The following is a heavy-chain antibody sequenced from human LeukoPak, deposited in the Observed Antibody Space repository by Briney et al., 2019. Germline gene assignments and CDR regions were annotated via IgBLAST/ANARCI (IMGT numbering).Heavy chain of an antibody. V-gene: IGHV4-59*12. D-gene: IGHD4-17*01. CDR2: IYYSGST. J-gene: IGHJ6*03. CDR3: ARTVTTYYYYYMDV. CDR1: GGSISSYY. Sequence: SETLSLTCTVSGGSISSYYWSWIRQPPGKGLEWIGYIYYSGSTNYKSSLKSRVTISVDTSKNQFSLKLSSVTAADTAVYYCARTVTTYYYYYMDVWGKGTTVTVSS.